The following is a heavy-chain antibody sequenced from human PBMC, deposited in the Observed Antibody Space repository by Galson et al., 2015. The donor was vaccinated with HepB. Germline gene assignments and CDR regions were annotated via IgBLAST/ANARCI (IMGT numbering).Heavy chain of an antibody. Sequence: LRLSCAASGFTFRNYGMHWVRQAPGKGLEWVAVISYDGSNKYYVDSVKGRFTISRDNSKNTLFLQMNSLRGEDTAVYFCAKGDYGDYSLDYWGQGTLVTVSS. V-gene: IGHV3-30*18. D-gene: IGHD4-17*01. CDR3: AKGDYGDYSLDY. CDR1: GFTFRNYG. CDR2: ISYDGSNK. J-gene: IGHJ4*02.